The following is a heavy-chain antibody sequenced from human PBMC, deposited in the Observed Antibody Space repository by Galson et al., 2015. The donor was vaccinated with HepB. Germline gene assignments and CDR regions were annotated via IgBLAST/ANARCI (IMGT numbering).Heavy chain of an antibody. V-gene: IGHV6-1*01. Sequence: CAISGDSVSSNSAAWNWIRQSPSRGLEWLGRTYYRSKWYNDYAVSVKSRITINPDTSKNQFSLQLNSVTPEDTAVYYCARDAVEKGYGLMAPWGQGTLVTVSS. J-gene: IGHJ5*02. CDR2: TYYRSKWYN. CDR3: ARDAVEKGYGLMAP. CDR1: GDSVSSNSAA. D-gene: IGHD5-18*01.